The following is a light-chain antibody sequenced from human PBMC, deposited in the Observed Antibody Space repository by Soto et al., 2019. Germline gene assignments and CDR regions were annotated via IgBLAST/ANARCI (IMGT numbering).Light chain of an antibody. Sequence: EIVMTQSPATLSVSPGERATLSCRASQGIGDTLAWYQQKPGQTPRLLIYDTSTRATGVPARFSGSRSGAEFTLTINGQQSEDFGVYYCQRYNNWPLTFGGGTKVEVK. CDR2: DTS. J-gene: IGKJ4*01. CDR1: QGIGDT. CDR3: QRYNNWPLT. V-gene: IGKV3-15*01.